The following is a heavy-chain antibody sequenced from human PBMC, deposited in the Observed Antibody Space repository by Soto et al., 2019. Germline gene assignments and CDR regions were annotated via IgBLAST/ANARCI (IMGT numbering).Heavy chain of an antibody. CDR1: GYTFTSYA. CDR2: INAGNGNT. Sequence: ASVKVSCKASGYTFTSYAMHWVRQAPEQRLEWMGWINAGNGNTKYSQKFQGRVTITRDTSASTAYMELSSLRSEDTAVYYCARGITLPTPLDYWGQGTLVTVSS. J-gene: IGHJ4*02. D-gene: IGHD1-20*01. V-gene: IGHV1-3*01. CDR3: ARGITLPTPLDY.